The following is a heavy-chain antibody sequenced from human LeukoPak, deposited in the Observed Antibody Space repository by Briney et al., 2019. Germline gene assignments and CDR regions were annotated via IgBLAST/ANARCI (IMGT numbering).Heavy chain of an antibody. J-gene: IGHJ4*02. V-gene: IGHV3-74*01. D-gene: IGHD1-20*01. Sequence: GGSLRLSCAASGFTFSNYMMHWVRQAPGKGLVWVSRIKSDGITITYADSVKGRFTISRDNAKNTLYLQMNSLRAEDTAVYYCLRDLNWSLDQRGQGTLVTVTS. CDR1: GFTFSNYM. CDR2: IKSDGITI. CDR3: LRDLNWSLDQ.